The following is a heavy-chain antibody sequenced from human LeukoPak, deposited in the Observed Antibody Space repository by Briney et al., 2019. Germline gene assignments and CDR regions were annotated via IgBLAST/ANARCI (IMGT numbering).Heavy chain of an antibody. J-gene: IGHJ3*02. V-gene: IGHV3-9*01. CDR1: GFTFSDHY. Sequence: PGGSPRLSCAASGFTFSDHYMDWVRQAPGKGLEWVSGISWNSGSIGYADSVKGRFTISRDNAKNSLYLQMNSLRAEDTALYYCAKAMGYSSPAFDIWGQGTMVTVSS. CDR2: ISWNSGSI. D-gene: IGHD6-19*01. CDR3: AKAMGYSSPAFDI.